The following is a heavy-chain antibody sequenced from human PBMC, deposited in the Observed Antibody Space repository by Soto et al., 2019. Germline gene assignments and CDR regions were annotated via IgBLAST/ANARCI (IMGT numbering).Heavy chain of an antibody. CDR1: GGSISSGGYS. CDR2: IYHSGST. Sequence: SETLSLTCAVSGGSISSGGYSWSWIRQPPGKGLEWIGYIYHSGSTYYNPSLKSRVTISVDRSKNQFSLKLSSVTAADTAVYYCARSYCSGGSCYSFDYFDYWGQGTLVTVSS. CDR3: ARSYCSGGSCYSFDYFDY. J-gene: IGHJ4*02. D-gene: IGHD2-15*01. V-gene: IGHV4-30-2*01.